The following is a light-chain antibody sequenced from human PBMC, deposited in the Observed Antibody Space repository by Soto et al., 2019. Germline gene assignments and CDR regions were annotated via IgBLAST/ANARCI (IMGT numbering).Light chain of an antibody. Sequence: DIQMTQSPSSLSAMVGDRFTITCRTSQSIGSYVNWYQQKSGKAPKLLIYAASSLQSGVPSRFTGSGYGTDFTLTISTLQPEDFASYFCQQSYIIPRAFGQGTTV. J-gene: IGKJ1*01. CDR2: AAS. CDR1: QSIGSY. CDR3: QQSYIIPRA. V-gene: IGKV1-39*01.